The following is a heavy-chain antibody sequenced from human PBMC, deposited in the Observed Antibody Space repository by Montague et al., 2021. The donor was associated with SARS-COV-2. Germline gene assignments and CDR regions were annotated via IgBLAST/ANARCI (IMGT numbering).Heavy chain of an antibody. CDR3: ASGTKRVFTYDYDSSGYASDY. V-gene: IGHV4-34*01. J-gene: IGHJ4*02. CDR1: GGSFSGYY. CDR2: INHSGST. D-gene: IGHD3-22*01. Sequence: SETLSLTCAVYGGSFSGYYWSWIRQPPGKGQEWIGEINHSGSTKYNPSLKSRVTISVDTSKNQFSLKLSSVTVADTAVYYCASGTKRVFTYDYDSSGYASDYWGQGTLVTVSS.